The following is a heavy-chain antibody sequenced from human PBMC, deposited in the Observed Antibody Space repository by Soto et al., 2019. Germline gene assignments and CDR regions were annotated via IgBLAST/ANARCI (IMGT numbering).Heavy chain of an antibody. CDR2: VYSSGST. CDR3: ARRDVVAVTGSLDNWIDP. CDR1: GGSISRGDYY. V-gene: IGHV4-61*08. J-gene: IGHJ5*02. D-gene: IGHD2-21*01. Sequence: SETLSLTCTVPGGSISRGDYYWSWIRQPPGKALEWIGYVYSSGSTNYNPSLKSRVTISVDTSRNQFSLKVNSVTAADTAVYYCARRDVVAVTGSLDNWIDPWGQGILVTVSS.